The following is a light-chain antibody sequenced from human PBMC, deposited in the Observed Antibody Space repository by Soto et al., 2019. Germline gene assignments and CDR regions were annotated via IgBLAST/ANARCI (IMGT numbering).Light chain of an antibody. CDR1: QSISSY. CDR2: AAS. CDR3: QQSYSTPPT. V-gene: IGKV1-39*01. Sequence: DIHMTQSTSSLSASVGDRVTITCRASQSISSYVNWYQQKSGQAPKLLLYAASSLRSGVPSRFSGTGSGTDFTLTITSLQPEDFASYHCQQSYSTPPTFGQGTKLEIK. J-gene: IGKJ2*01.